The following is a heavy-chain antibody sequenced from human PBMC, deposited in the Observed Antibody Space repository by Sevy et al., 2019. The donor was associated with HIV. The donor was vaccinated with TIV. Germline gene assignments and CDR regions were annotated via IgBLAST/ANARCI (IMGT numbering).Heavy chain of an antibody. CDR2: ISSSGSTI. CDR1: GFTFSDYY. Sequence: GGSLRLSCAASGFTFSDYYMSWIRQAPGKGLEWVSYISSSGSTIYYADSVKSRFTISRDNAKKSLYLQMNSLRAEDTAVYYCARAYDFWSGYSDAFDIWGQGTMVTVSS. V-gene: IGHV3-11*01. D-gene: IGHD3-3*01. CDR3: ARAYDFWSGYSDAFDI. J-gene: IGHJ3*02.